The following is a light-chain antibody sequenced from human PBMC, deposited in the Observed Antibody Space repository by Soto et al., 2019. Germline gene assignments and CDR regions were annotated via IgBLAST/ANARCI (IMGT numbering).Light chain of an antibody. CDR1: QSVSGC. CDR3: QQRSNWPPYT. Sequence: EIELTQSPSILSLSAGERATLSCRASQSVSGCLAWYQQKPGQAPRLLIYDASNRQTGIPARFSGSGSGTDFTLTISSLEPEDFAAYYCQQRSNWPPYTFGQGTKLEIK. V-gene: IGKV3-11*01. CDR2: DAS. J-gene: IGKJ2*01.